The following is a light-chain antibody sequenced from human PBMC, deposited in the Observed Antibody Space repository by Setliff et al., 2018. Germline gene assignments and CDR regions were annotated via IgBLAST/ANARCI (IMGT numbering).Light chain of an antibody. CDR2: DAS. V-gene: IGKV1-33*01. J-gene: IGKJ5*01. CDR1: QDTSKF. CDR3: KHYDHLPMT. Sequence: DVHMTQSPSSLSASVGDRVTITFQASQDTSKFLNWYQQKPGKAPKLLIYDASNLQSGVPSRFSGSGSGTDFTLPINSLQPEDFATYYCKHYDHLPMTFGQGTRLEIK.